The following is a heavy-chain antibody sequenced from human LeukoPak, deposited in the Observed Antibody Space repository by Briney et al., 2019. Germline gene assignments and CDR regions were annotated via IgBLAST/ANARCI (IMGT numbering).Heavy chain of an antibody. CDR1: GFTFRDYT. V-gene: IGHV3-23*01. D-gene: IGHD6-13*01. CDR2: ISGFGGST. Sequence: GGSLRLSCAASGFTFRDYTMNWVRQAPGKGLEWVSGISGFGGSTYYAPSVKGRLTISRDNFGNMLYLHLDSLRVEDTAIYYCARRSGSSWSSFDYWGQGALVTVSS. CDR3: ARRSGSSWSSFDY. J-gene: IGHJ4*02.